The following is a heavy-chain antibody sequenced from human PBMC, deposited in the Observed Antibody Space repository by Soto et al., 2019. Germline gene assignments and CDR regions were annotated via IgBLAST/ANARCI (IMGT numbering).Heavy chain of an antibody. Sequence: ETLSLTCTVSGGSISSYYWSWIRQPPGKGLEWIGYIYYSGSTNYNPSLKSRVTISVDTSKNQFSLKLSSVTAADTAVYYCARLYFSYGYYFDYWGQGTLVTVSS. J-gene: IGHJ4*02. CDR3: ARLYFSYGYYFDY. CDR1: GGSISSYY. D-gene: IGHD5-18*01. V-gene: IGHV4-59*08. CDR2: IYYSGST.